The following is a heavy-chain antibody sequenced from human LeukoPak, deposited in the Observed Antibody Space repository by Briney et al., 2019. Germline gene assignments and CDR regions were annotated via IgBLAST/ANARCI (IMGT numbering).Heavy chain of an antibody. Sequence: GGSLRLSCAASGFTFSSYWMSWVRQAPGKGLEWVANIKQDGGEKYYVDSVKGRFTISRDNAKNSLYLQMNSLRAEDTAVYYCARDTHYYDSSGYRYYYYYYMDVWGKGTTVTVSS. CDR2: IKQDGGEK. D-gene: IGHD3-22*01. J-gene: IGHJ6*03. V-gene: IGHV3-7*01. CDR3: ARDTHYYDSSGYRYYYYYYMDV. CDR1: GFTFSSYW.